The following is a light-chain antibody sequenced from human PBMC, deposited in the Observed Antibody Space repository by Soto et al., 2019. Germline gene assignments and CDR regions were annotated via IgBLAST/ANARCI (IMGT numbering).Light chain of an antibody. Sequence: IVLTQSPATLSLSPGERATLSCRASQSVSKYLLWYQHKPGQAPRLLIYDTSNRATGIPARFSGSGSGTDFTINISSLEPEDFAVYDCKHRSAWPRVTFGGGTKVDIK. CDR1: QSVSKY. V-gene: IGKV3-11*01. J-gene: IGKJ4*01. CDR3: KHRSAWPRVT. CDR2: DTS.